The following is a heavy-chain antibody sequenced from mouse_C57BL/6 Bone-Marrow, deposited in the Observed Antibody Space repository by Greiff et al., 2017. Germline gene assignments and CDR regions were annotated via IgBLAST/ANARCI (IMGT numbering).Heavy chain of an antibody. V-gene: IGHV1-81*01. J-gene: IGHJ4*01. CDR1: GYTFTSYG. Sequence: QVQLKESGAELARPGASVKLSCKASGYTFTSYGISWVKQRTGQGLEWIGEIYPRSGDTYYNEKFNGKATLTADKSSSTAYMELRSLTSDDSAVYFCAKIYYYGSFYYYAMDYWGQGTSVTVSS. CDR3: AKIYYYGSFYYYAMDY. CDR2: IYPRSGDT. D-gene: IGHD1-1*01.